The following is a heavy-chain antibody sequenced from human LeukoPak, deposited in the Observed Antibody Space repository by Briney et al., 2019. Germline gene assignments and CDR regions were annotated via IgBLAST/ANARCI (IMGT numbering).Heavy chain of an antibody. V-gene: IGHV4-39*07. D-gene: IGHD3-10*01. CDR2: IYYSGST. J-gene: IGHJ5*02. Sequence: KSSETLSLTCTVSGGSISSSSYYWGWIRQPPGKGLEWIGSIYYSGSTYYNPSLKSRVTISVDTSKNQFSLKLSSVTAADTAVYYCARSGDRALKGNWFDPWGQGTLVTVSS. CDR3: ARSGDRALKGNWFDP. CDR1: GGSISSSSYY.